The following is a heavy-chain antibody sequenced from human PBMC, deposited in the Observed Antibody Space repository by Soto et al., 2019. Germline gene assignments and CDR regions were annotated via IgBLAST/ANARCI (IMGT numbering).Heavy chain of an antibody. CDR2: IFHSGNT. V-gene: IGHV4-39*01. CDR1: GVSINSKNYY. CDR3: ARKGEPWDLVPDAIDV. Sequence: QVQLQESGPGLVKPSETLSLKCTVSGVSINSKNYYWGWIRQPPGKGLEWIASIFHSGNTYYNASLKSPVTLSAETSQDGLSLKLTSGTAADSGVYYCARKGEPWDLVPDAIDVWGQGTRLTVSS. D-gene: IGHD1-26*01. J-gene: IGHJ3*01.